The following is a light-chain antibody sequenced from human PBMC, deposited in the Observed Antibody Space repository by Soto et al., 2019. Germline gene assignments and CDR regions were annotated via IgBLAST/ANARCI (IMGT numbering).Light chain of an antibody. CDR2: SAX. V-gene: IGKV1-39*01. CDR3: QQNYNTLIT. Sequence: IQLTQSPSSLSASVGDRVTITCRASQSISSYLNWYQQKPGKAPKLLXXSAXTLQSGVPSRFSGSGSGTDFTLTIRSLQPEDFTTYYCQQNYNTLITFGQGTRLEIK. CDR1: QSISSY. J-gene: IGKJ5*01.